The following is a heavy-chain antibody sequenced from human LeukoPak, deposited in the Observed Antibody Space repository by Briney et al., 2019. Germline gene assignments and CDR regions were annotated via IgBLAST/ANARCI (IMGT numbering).Heavy chain of an antibody. J-gene: IGHJ4*02. D-gene: IGHD2-21*02. CDR2: INSDGSST. Sequence: PGGSLRPSCAASGFTFSSYWMHWVRQAPGKGLVWVSRINSDGSSTSYADSVKGRFTISRDNSKNTLYLQMNSLRAEDTAVYYCAKSVYCGGDCYRYFDYWGQGTLVTVSS. CDR1: GFTFSSYW. V-gene: IGHV3-74*01. CDR3: AKSVYCGGDCYRYFDY.